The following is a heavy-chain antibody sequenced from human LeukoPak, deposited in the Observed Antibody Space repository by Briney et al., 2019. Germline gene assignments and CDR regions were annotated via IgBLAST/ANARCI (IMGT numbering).Heavy chain of an antibody. J-gene: IGHJ5*02. Sequence: ASVKVSCQASEYTSSDFYLNWVRQAPGQGLEWMGWINPYTGATIYAQNFQGRVAMTWDASIGTGCVELTRLTSDDTALYYCATSTVTHTRDPWGQGTLVTVSS. CDR3: ATSTVTHTRDP. V-gene: IGHV1-2*02. D-gene: IGHD1-1*01. CDR2: INPYTGAT. CDR1: EYTSSDFY.